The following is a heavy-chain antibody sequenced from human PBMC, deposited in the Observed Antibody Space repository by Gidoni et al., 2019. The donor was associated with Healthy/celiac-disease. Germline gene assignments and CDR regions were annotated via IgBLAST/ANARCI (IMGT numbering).Heavy chain of an antibody. J-gene: IGHJ1*01. CDR3: ARGRSLSSGWPHPIFQH. Sequence: QVQLQQWGAGLLKPSETLPPTCAVHGRSFSGYYWSWIRQPPGMGLEWIGEINHSGSTNYNPSLKSRVTISVDASKNQFSLKLSSVTDADTAVYYCARGRSLSSGWPHPIFQHWGQGTLVTVSS. CDR2: INHSGST. V-gene: IGHV4-34*01. CDR1: GRSFSGYY. D-gene: IGHD6-19*01.